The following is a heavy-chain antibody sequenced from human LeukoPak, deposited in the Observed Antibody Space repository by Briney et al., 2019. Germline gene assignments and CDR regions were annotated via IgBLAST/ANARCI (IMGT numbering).Heavy chain of an antibody. CDR1: GGSISSYY. CDR2: IYYSGST. V-gene: IGHV4-59*01. D-gene: IGHD3-22*01. Sequence: SETLSLTCTVSGGSISSYYWSWIRQPPGKGLEWIGYIYYSGSTNYNPSLKSRVTISVDTSKNQFSLKLSSVTAADTAVYYCARALFSSSGYQPFDYWGQGTLVTVSS. J-gene: IGHJ4*02. CDR3: ARALFSSSGYQPFDY.